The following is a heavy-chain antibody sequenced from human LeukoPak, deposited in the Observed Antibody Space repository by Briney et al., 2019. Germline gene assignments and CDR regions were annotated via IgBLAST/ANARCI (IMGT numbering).Heavy chain of an antibody. V-gene: IGHV3-48*01. CDR2: ISSSSGTI. D-gene: IGHD3-22*01. Sequence: GGSLRLSCAASGFTFSSYSMNWVRQAPGKGLEWVSYISSSSGTIYYADSVKGRFTISRDNAKNSLYLQMNSLRAEDTAVYYCARVYYDSSGGYWGQGTLVTVSS. CDR3: ARVYYDSSGGY. J-gene: IGHJ4*02. CDR1: GFTFSSYS.